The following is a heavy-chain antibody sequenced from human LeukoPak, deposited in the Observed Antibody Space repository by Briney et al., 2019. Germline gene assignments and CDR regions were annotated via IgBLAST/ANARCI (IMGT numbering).Heavy chain of an antibody. J-gene: IGHJ3*02. CDR2: IYSGGST. Sequence: GGSLRLSCAASGFTVSSNYMSWVRQAPGKGLEWVSVIYSGGSTYYADSVKGRFTISRDNSKNTLYLQMNSLRAEDTAVYYCARAPGVAATHGDMWGQGTMVTVSS. CDR1: GFTVSSNY. CDR3: ARAPGVAATHGDM. D-gene: IGHD2-15*01. V-gene: IGHV3-66*01.